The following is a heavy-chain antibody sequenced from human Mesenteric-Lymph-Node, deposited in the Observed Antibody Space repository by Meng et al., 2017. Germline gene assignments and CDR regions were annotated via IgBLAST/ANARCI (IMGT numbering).Heavy chain of an antibody. Sequence: QVQLQQWGAGRVKPAETLSLPCAVHGGSFSGYYWSWSRQPPGKGLEWIGEINHSGSTNYNPSLKSRVTISVDTSKNQFSLKLSSVTAADTAVYYCARGGGNSWYIDYWGQGTLVTVSS. CDR1: GGSFSGYY. J-gene: IGHJ4*02. CDR3: ARGGGNSWYIDY. D-gene: IGHD6-13*01. V-gene: IGHV4-34*01. CDR2: INHSGST.